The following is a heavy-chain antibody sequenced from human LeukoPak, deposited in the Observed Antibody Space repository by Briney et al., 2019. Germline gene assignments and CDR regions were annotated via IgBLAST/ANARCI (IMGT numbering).Heavy chain of an antibody. CDR1: GFTFSSYW. Sequence: PGGSLRLSCAASGFTFSSYWMHWVRQAPGKGLVWVSRINSDGSSTSYADSVKGRFTISRDNSRNTLYLQMNSLRAEDTAVYYCAKERDIVVVITATPDYWGQGTLVTVSS. J-gene: IGHJ4*02. CDR3: AKERDIVVVITATPDY. D-gene: IGHD2-15*01. CDR2: INSDGSST. V-gene: IGHV3-74*01.